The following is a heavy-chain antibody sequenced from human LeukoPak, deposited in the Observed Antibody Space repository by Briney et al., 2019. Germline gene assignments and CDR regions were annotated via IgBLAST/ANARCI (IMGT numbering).Heavy chain of an antibody. Sequence: GGSLRLSCAASGFTVGSHYMTWVRQAPGKGLEWVSVIYGGGGTYHADSVRGRFTISRDSSKNTLNLQMKSLRAEDTAVYYCAKRYSSSWYYFDYWGQGTLVTVSS. CDR1: GFTVGSHY. V-gene: IGHV3-66*01. CDR2: IYGGGGT. CDR3: AKRYSSSWYYFDY. D-gene: IGHD6-13*01. J-gene: IGHJ4*02.